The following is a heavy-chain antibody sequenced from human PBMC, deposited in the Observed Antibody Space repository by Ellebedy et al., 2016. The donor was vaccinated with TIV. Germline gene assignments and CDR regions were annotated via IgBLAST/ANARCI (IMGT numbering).Heavy chain of an antibody. CDR1: GYSLTELA. D-gene: IGHD1-26*01. V-gene: IGHV1-24*01. J-gene: IGHJ3*02. CDR3: ARGDGATKAFDI. Sequence: ASVKVSCKVSGYSLTELAMHWVRQAPGKGLEWMAGFDPEDYETIYAQKFQDRVTMTEDSYTDTAFMELSSLKSEDTAAYYCARGDGATKAFDIWGQGTMVTVSS. CDR2: FDPEDYET.